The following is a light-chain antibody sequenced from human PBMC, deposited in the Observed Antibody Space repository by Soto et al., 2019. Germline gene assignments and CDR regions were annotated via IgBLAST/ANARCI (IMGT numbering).Light chain of an antibody. V-gene: IGKV1-9*01. CDR2: AAS. CDR1: QGISSY. CDR3: QQLYSYPMT. Sequence: DIQLTQSPSFLSASVGDRVKITCRASQGISSYLAWYQQKPGKAPKLLIYAASTLQSGVPSRFSGSGSGTEFTLTISSLQPEDFATYYCQQLYSYPMTFGQGTKVEIK. J-gene: IGKJ1*01.